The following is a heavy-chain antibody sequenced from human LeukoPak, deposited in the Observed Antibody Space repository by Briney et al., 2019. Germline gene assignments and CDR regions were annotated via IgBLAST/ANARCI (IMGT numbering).Heavy chain of an antibody. CDR3: ARSYSGYADTNYYYYYGMDV. CDR1: GFTFSDYY. Sequence: PGGSLRLSSAASGFTFSDYYVSWIRQAPRMGLEWVSYISSTSSYTNYADSVKGRFTISRDNAKNSLYLQMNSLRAEDTAVYYCARSYSGYADTNYYYYYGMDVWGQGTTVTVSS. J-gene: IGHJ6*02. CDR2: ISSTSSYT. D-gene: IGHD5-12*01. V-gene: IGHV3-11*06.